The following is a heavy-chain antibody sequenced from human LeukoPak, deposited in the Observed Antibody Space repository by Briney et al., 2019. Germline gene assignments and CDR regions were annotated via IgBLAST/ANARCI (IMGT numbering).Heavy chain of an antibody. CDR3: ARDASDYYGPVDGIDY. CDR2: INPNSGGT. Sequence: ASVKVSCKASGYTFIGYYMHWVRQAPGQGLEWMGWINPNSGGTNYAQKFQGRVTMTRDTSISTAYMELSRLRSDDTAVYYCARDASDYYGPVDGIDYWGQGTLVTVSS. CDR1: GYTFIGYY. D-gene: IGHD3-10*01. J-gene: IGHJ4*02. V-gene: IGHV1-2*02.